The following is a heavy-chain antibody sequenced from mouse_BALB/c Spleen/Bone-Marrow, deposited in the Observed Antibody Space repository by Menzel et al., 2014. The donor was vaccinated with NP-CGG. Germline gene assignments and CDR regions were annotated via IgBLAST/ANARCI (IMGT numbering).Heavy chain of an antibody. V-gene: IGHV5-9-2*01. CDR1: GFTFNSYG. D-gene: IGHD2-4*01. CDR3: ARHAYYDQAEVSFVY. J-gene: IGHJ3*01. Sequence: EVKLVESGGGLVKSAGPLKLSCAASGFTFNSYGMSWARQTPEKRLEWVATISRGGSYTLYPDSVKGRFTISRDNAKSNLFLQLSSLRSEDAALYYCARHAYYDQAEVSFVYWGEGTLVAVSA. CDR2: ISRGGSYT.